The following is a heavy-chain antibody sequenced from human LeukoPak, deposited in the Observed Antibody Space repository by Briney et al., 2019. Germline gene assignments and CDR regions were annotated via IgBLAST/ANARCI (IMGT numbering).Heavy chain of an antibody. CDR2: INPNSGGT. V-gene: IGHV1-2*02. J-gene: IGHJ5*02. D-gene: IGHD4-17*01. Sequence: ASVKVSCKASGYTFTGYYMHWVRQAPGQGLEWMGWINPNSGGTNYAQKFQGRVTMTRDTSISTAYMELSRLRSDDTAVYYCAKEDYGDYIHWFDPWGQGTLVTVSS. CDR1: GYTFTGYY. CDR3: AKEDYGDYIHWFDP.